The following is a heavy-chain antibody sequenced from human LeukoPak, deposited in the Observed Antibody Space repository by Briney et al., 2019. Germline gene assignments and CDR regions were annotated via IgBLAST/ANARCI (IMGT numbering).Heavy chain of an antibody. D-gene: IGHD2-2*01. J-gene: IGHJ6*04. V-gene: IGHV3-30*03. Sequence: GGSLRLSCAASGFTFSSYGMHWVRQAPGKGLEWVAVISYDGSNKYYADSVKGRFTISRDNSKNTLYLQMNSLRAEDTAVYYCARTPAPEFIVVVPAATYPVWGKGTTVTVSS. CDR2: ISYDGSNK. CDR1: GFTFSSYG. CDR3: ARTPAPEFIVVVPAATYPV.